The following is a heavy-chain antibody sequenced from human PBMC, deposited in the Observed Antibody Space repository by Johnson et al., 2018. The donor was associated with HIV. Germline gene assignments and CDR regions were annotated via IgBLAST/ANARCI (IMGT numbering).Heavy chain of an antibody. CDR2: IKQDGSEK. D-gene: IGHD6-13*01. CDR3: AREQGQQLVPDAFDI. V-gene: IGHV3-7*01. CDR1: GFIISSYW. J-gene: IGHJ3*02. Sequence: VQLVESGGGLVQPGGSLRLYCAASGFIISSYWMSWVRQAPGKGLEWVANIKQDGSEKYYVDSVKGRFTISRDNAKNSLYLQMNSLRAEDTAVYYCAREQGQQLVPDAFDIWGQGTMVTVSS.